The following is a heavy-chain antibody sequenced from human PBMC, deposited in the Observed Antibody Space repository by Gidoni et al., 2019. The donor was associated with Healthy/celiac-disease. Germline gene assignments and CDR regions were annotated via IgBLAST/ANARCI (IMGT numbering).Heavy chain of an antibody. CDR1: GFTFSSYG. CDR3: ARYSGSYYDY. CDR2: RSYDGSNK. J-gene: IGHJ4*02. V-gene: IGHV3-30*03. D-gene: IGHD1-26*01. Sequence: QVQLVESGGGVVQPGRSLRLSCAASGFTFSSYGMHWVRQAPGKGLEWVAVRSYDGSNKYYADSVKGRFTISRDNSKNTLYLQMNSLRAEDTAVYYCARYSGSYYDYWGQGTLVTVSS.